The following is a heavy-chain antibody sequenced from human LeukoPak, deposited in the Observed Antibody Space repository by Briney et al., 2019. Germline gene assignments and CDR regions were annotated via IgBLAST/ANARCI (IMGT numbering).Heavy chain of an antibody. Sequence: PSETLSLTCTVSGGSITSHSWSWIRQPPGKGLEWIGYVFYSGHTNYNPSLRSRITISVDTSKNQFSLKLSSVTAADTAVYYCARMYYDILTGYPYDAFDIWGQGTMVTVSS. CDR2: VFYSGHT. CDR3: ARMYYDILTGYPYDAFDI. CDR1: GGSITSHS. D-gene: IGHD3-9*01. J-gene: IGHJ3*02. V-gene: IGHV4-59*11.